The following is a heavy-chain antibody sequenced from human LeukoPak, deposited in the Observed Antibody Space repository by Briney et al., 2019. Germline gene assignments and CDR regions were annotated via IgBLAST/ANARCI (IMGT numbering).Heavy chain of an antibody. CDR3: AHYGSGSYGHYYYYMDV. D-gene: IGHD3-10*01. J-gene: IGHJ6*03. Sequence: PGGSLRLSCAASGFTFSSYGMHWVRQAPGKGLEWVAFIRYDGSNKYYADSVKGRFTISRDNSKNTLYLQMNSLRAEDTAVYYCAHYGSGSYGHYYYYMDVWGKGTTVTVSS. CDR1: GFTFSSYG. V-gene: IGHV3-30*02. CDR2: IRYDGSNK.